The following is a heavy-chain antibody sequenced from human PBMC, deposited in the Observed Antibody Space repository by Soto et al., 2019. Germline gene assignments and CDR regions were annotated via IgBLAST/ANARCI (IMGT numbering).Heavy chain of an antibody. CDR3: ARDTVYDYVWGSYRYVHFDY. D-gene: IGHD3-16*02. V-gene: IGHV1-3*01. J-gene: IGHJ4*02. CDR1: GYTFTSYA. Sequence: QVQLVQSGAEVKKPGASVKVSCKASGYTFTSYAMHWVRQAPGQRLEWMGWINAGNGNTKYSQKFQGRVTNTRDTSASTAYMELSSLRSEDTAVYYCARDTVYDYVWGSYRYVHFDYWGQGTLVTVSS. CDR2: INAGNGNT.